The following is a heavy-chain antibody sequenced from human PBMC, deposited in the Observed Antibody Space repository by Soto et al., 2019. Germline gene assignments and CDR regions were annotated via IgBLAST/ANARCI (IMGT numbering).Heavy chain of an antibody. J-gene: IGHJ4*02. CDR1: GFTFNIYA. CDR2: ISGSGATT. Sequence: GGSLRLSCAASGFTFNIYAMNWVRQAPGKGLEWVSSISGSGATTFDADSVKGRFTISRDNSKNTLYLQMNSLRAEDTAIYYCGKQSGAAVVTNTDYWGPGTLVTVSS. CDR3: GKQSGAAVVTNTDY. D-gene: IGHD6-13*01. V-gene: IGHV3-23*01.